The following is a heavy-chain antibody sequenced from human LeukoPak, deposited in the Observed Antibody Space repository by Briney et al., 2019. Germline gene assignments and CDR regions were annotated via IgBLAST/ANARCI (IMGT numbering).Heavy chain of an antibody. D-gene: IGHD1-1*01. J-gene: IGHJ4*02. V-gene: IGHV3-48*01. CDR1: GFTFSTYS. CDR2: ISSTSSTI. Sequence: GGSLRLSCAASGFTFSTYSMNWVRQAPGKGLEWVSYISSTSSTISYADSVKGRFTISRDNAKNSLYLQMNSLRAEDTAVYYCVRDLDSVAFLWGQGTLVTVSP. CDR3: VRDLDSVAFL.